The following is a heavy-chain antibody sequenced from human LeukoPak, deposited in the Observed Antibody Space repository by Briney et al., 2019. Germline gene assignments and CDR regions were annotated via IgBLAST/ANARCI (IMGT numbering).Heavy chain of an antibody. V-gene: IGHV3-43*02. Sequence: QPGGSLRLSCAASGFTFSSYGMNWVRQAPGKGLEWVSLISGDGGSTYYADSVKGRFTISRDNSKNSLYLQMNSLRTEDTALYYCAMRDYDFWSGYYTSEYFQHWGQGTLVTVSS. J-gene: IGHJ1*01. CDR1: GFTFSSYG. CDR3: AMRDYDFWSGYYTSEYFQH. CDR2: ISGDGGST. D-gene: IGHD3-3*01.